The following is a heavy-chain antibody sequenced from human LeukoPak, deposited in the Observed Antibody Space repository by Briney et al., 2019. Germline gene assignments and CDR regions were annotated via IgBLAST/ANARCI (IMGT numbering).Heavy chain of an antibody. CDR1: GGSISHYY. Sequence: SETLSLTCTVSGGSISHYYWNWIQQSAGMRLEWIGRLYTGGITEYNPSLKSRVTMSVDTSKSQFSLEVRSVTAADTALYYCATWSSGYYFDAFDIWGQGTMVTVSS. V-gene: IGHV4-4*07. CDR2: LYTGGIT. J-gene: IGHJ3*02. CDR3: ATWSSGYYFDAFDI. D-gene: IGHD3-22*01.